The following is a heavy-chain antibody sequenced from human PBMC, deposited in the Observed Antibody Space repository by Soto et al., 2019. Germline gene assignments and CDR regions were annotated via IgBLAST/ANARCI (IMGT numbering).Heavy chain of an antibody. D-gene: IGHD3-22*01. CDR2: ISAYNGNT. J-gene: IGHJ4*02. Sequence: SVKVSCKASGYTFTSYGISWVRQAPGQGLEWMGWISAYNGNTNYAQKLQGRVTMTTDTSTSTAYMELRSLRSDDTAVYYCAREGGYYDSSGSLGPDYWGQGTLVTVSS. CDR1: GYTFTSYG. CDR3: AREGGYYDSSGSLGPDY. V-gene: IGHV1-18*01.